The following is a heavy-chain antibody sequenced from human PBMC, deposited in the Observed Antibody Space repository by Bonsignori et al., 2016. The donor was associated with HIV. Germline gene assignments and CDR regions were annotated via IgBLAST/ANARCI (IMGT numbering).Heavy chain of an antibody. Sequence: WVRQAPGQGLEWMGLVDPEDGETMYAEEFQGRVTITADTSTDTAYMELSSLRSEDTAVYYCATVVRDGYNQHWGQGTLVTVSS. D-gene: IGHD5-24*01. CDR3: ATVVRDGYNQH. V-gene: IGHV1-69-2*01. J-gene: IGHJ1*01. CDR2: VDPEDGET.